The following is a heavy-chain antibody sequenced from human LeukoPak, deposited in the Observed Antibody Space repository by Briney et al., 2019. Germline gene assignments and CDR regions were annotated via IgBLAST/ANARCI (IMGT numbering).Heavy chain of an antibody. V-gene: IGHV3-33*01. CDR3: ARDRASWFDP. Sequence: GGSLRLSCAASGFTLSSYGMHWVRQAPGKGLGWVAVIWYDGSNKYYADSVKGRFTISRDNSKNTLYLQMNSLRAEDTAVYYCARDRASWFDPWGQGTLVTVSS. CDR1: GFTLSSYG. CDR2: IWYDGSNK. J-gene: IGHJ5*02.